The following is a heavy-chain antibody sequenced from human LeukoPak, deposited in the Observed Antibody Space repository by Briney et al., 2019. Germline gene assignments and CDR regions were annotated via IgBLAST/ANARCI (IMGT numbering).Heavy chain of an antibody. Sequence: SETLSLTCTVSGGSISSSSYYWGWIRQPPGTGLEWIGSIYYSGSTYYNPSLKSRVTISVDTSKNQFSLKLSSVTAADTAVYYCARHDLDDYGANFDYWGQGTLVTVSS. J-gene: IGHJ4*02. CDR1: GGSISSSSYY. CDR3: ARHDLDDYGANFDY. CDR2: IYYSGST. D-gene: IGHD4-17*01. V-gene: IGHV4-39*01.